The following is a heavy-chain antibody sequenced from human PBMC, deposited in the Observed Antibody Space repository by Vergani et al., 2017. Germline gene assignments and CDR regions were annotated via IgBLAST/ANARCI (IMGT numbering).Heavy chain of an antibody. CDR2: IYYSGST. Sequence: QVRLQVSGPGLVKPSETLSLICTVSGVSITTYYWSWVRQPPGKGLEWLGYIYYSGSTTYNPSLKSRLTISVDTSKNQFSLRLSSVTAADTALYYCAGDSSSWQRADYWGQGTLVTVSS. V-gene: IGHV4-59*01. CDR1: GVSITTYY. J-gene: IGHJ4*02. D-gene: IGHD6-13*01. CDR3: AGDSSSWQRADY.